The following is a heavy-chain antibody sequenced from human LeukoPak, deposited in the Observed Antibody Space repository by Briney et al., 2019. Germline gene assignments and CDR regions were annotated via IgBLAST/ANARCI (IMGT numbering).Heavy chain of an antibody. CDR3: ARDCSSTSCYDVYYYYYGMDV. CDR1: GFTFSSYW. V-gene: IGHV3-7*01. Sequence: GGSLRLSCAASGFTFSSYWMSWVRQAPGKGLEWVANIKQDGSEKYYVDSVKGRFTISRDNAKNSLYLQMSSLRAEDTAVYYCARDCSSTSCYDVYYYYYGMDVWGQGTTVTVSS. J-gene: IGHJ6*02. CDR2: IKQDGSEK. D-gene: IGHD2-2*01.